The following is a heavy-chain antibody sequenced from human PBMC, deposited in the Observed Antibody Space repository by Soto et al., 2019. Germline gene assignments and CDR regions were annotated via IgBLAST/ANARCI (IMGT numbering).Heavy chain of an antibody. J-gene: IGHJ4*02. Sequence: EVQLLESGGGLVQPGGSLRLSCAASGFTFSSYAMSWVRQAPGKGLEWVSAISGSGGSTYYADSVKGRFTISRDNSKNTLYLQMNSLRAEDTAVYYCAKKDQSSSSPRFYFDYWGQGTLVTVSS. CDR1: GFTFSSYA. D-gene: IGHD6-6*01. V-gene: IGHV3-23*01. CDR3: AKKDQSSSSPRFYFDY. CDR2: ISGSGGST.